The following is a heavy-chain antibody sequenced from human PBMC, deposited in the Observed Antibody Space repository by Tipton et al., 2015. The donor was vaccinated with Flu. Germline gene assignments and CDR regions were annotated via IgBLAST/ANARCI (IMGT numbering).Heavy chain of an antibody. CDR3: ARDMVQGAVAIPPPKRFDY. J-gene: IGHJ4*02. Sequence: QLVQSGAEVKEPGASVKVSCKTSGYTFNTYGISWVRQAPGQGLEWMGWISAYTENTNYASKFQGRITMTTDTSTSTAYMEVRRLTSDDTAVYYCARDMVQGAVAIPPPKRFDYWGQGTLVTVSS. CDR1: GYTFNTYG. CDR2: ISAYTENT. D-gene: IGHD3-10*01. V-gene: IGHV1-18*01.